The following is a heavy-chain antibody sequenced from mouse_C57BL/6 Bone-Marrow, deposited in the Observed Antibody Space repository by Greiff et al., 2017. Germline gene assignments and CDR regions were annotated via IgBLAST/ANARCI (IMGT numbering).Heavy chain of an antibody. J-gene: IGHJ1*03. CDR3: ARGDYYGSSPYWYFDV. CDR1: GYTFPDYN. V-gene: IGHV1-22*01. Sequence: EVKLMESGPELVKPGASVKMSCKASGYTFPDYNMHWVKQSHGKSLEWIGYINPNNGGTSYNQKFKGKATLTVNKSSSTAYMELRSLTSEDSAVXYCARGDYYGSSPYWYFDVWGTGTTVTVSS. D-gene: IGHD1-1*01. CDR2: INPNNGGT.